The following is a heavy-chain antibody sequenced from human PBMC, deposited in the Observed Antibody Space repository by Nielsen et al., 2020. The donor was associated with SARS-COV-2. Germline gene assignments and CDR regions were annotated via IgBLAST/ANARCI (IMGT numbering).Heavy chain of an antibody. CDR2: IYYSGST. J-gene: IGHJ4*02. CDR1: GGSFSGYY. CDR3: ARLHTRIGGY. D-gene: IGHD3-10*02. Sequence: SETLSLTCAVYGGSFSGYYWSWIRQPPGKGLEWIGSIYYSGSTYYNPSLKSRVTISVDTSKNQFSLKLSSVTAADTAVYYCARLHTRIGGYWGQGTLVTVSS. V-gene: IGHV4-34*01.